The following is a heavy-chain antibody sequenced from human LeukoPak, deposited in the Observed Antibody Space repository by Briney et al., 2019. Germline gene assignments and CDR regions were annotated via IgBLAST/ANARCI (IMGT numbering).Heavy chain of an antibody. V-gene: IGHV4-34*01. Sequence: PSETLSLTCAVYGGSFSGYYWSWIRQPPGKGLEWIGEINHSGSTNYNPSLKSRVTISVDTSKNQFSLKPSSVTAADTAVYYCARGRANGYYYDSSGYYTFDYWGQGTLVTVSS. J-gene: IGHJ4*02. CDR1: GGSFSGYY. CDR3: ARGRANGYYYDSSGYYTFDY. CDR2: INHSGST. D-gene: IGHD3-22*01.